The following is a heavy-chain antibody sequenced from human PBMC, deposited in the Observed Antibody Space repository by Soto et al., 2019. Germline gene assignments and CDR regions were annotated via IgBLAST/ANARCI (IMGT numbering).Heavy chain of an antibody. Sequence: GGALRLSCASPGFSFHKGRMSWVRQAPGKGLEWVGRIKGEADGGTTDYAAPVKGRITISRDHSKDTLYLQMNSLKTEDTAVYYCTTGLSNGYYNFDYWGQGT. CDR2: IKGEADGGTT. V-gene: IGHV3-15*01. J-gene: IGHJ4*02. D-gene: IGHD3-22*01. CDR3: TTGLSNGYYNFDY. CDR1: GFSFHKGR.